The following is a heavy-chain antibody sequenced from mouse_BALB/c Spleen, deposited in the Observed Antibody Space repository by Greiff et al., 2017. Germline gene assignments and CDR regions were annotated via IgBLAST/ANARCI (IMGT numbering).Heavy chain of an antibody. CDR1: GFTFSSFG. Sequence: EVKLEESGGGLVQPGGSRKLSCAASGFTFSSFGMHWVRQAPEKGLEWVAYISSGSSTIYYADTVKGRFTISRDNPKNTLFLQMTSLRSEDTAMYYCARGDGYSHFDYWGQGTTLTVSS. CDR2: ISSGSSTI. V-gene: IGHV5-17*02. CDR3: ARGDGYSHFDY. J-gene: IGHJ2*01. D-gene: IGHD2-3*01.